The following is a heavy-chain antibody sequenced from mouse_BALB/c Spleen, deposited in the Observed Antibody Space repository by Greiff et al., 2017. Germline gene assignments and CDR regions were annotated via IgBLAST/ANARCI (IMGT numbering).Heavy chain of an antibody. J-gene: IGHJ3*01. CDR3: ARIPFYYDYDDRFAY. D-gene: IGHD2-4*01. CDR2: IWGGGST. V-gene: IGHV2-6-4*01. CDR1: GFSLSRYS. Sequence: VHLVESGPGLVAPSQSLSITCTVSGFSLSRYSVHWVRQPPGKGLEWLGMIWGGGSTDYNSALKSRLSISKDNSKSQVFLKMNSLQTDDTAMYYCARIPFYYDYDDRFAYWGQGTLVTVSA.